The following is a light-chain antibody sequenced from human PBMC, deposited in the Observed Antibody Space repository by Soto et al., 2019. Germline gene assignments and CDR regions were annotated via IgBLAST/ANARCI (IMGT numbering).Light chain of an antibody. CDR1: SSDVGGYNY. V-gene: IGLV2-14*01. J-gene: IGLJ2*01. CDR3: SSYASSSSHVV. Sequence: QSVLTQPASVSGSPGQSITISCTGTSSDVGGYNYVSWYQQHPGKAPRLMIYEVNNRPSGVSNRFSASKSGNTASLTISGLQAEDEADYYCSSYASSSSHVVFGGGTSSPS. CDR2: EVN.